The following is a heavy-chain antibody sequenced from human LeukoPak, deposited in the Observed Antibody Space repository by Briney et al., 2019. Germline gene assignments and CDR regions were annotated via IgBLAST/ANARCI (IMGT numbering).Heavy chain of an antibody. D-gene: IGHD5-24*01. Sequence: SETLSLTCTVPGGSISSSSYYWGWIRQPPGKGLEWIGSIYYSGSTYYNPSLKSRVAISVDTSKNQFSLKLSSVTAADTAVYYCASLEAMAEDAFDIWGQGTMVTVSS. CDR1: GGSISSSSYY. J-gene: IGHJ3*02. V-gene: IGHV4-39*01. CDR3: ASLEAMAEDAFDI. CDR2: IYYSGST.